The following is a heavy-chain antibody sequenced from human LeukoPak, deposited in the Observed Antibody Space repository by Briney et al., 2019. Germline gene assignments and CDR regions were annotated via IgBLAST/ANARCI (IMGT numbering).Heavy chain of an antibody. J-gene: IGHJ5*02. V-gene: IGHV3-30-3*01. CDR1: GFTFSSYA. CDR2: ISYDGSNK. D-gene: IGHD3-10*01. Sequence: PGGSLRLSCAASGFTFSSYAMHWVRQAPGKGLEWVAVISYDGSNKYYADSVKGRFTISRDNAKNSLYLQMNSLRAEDTAVYYCASGGLNPWGQGTLVTVSS. CDR3: ASGGLNP.